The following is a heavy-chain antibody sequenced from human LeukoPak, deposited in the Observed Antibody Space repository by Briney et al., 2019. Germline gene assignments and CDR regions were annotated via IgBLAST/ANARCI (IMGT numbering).Heavy chain of an antibody. CDR3: AKARYFDWLFPLDY. D-gene: IGHD3-9*01. J-gene: IGHJ4*02. Sequence: GGSLRLSCAASGFTFDDYGMSWVRQAPGKGLEWVSGINWNGGTTGYADSVKGRFTISRDNAKNSLYLQMNSLRAEDTAVYYCAKARYFDWLFPLDYWGQGTLVTVSS. CDR1: GFTFDDYG. V-gene: IGHV3-20*04. CDR2: INWNGGTT.